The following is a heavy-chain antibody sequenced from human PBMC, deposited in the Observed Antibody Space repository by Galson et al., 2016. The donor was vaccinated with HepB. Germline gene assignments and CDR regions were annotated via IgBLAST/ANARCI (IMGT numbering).Heavy chain of an antibody. J-gene: IGHJ4*02. Sequence: QSGAEVKKPGESLRISCKGSGYSFTSYWISWVRQMPGKGLEWMGRIDPSDADTQSSPSLQGHVTISDDKSISTAYLQWSSLKASDTAMYYCAGGPYGSGSFYLFDYWGQGTLVTVSS. V-gene: IGHV5-10-1*01. CDR2: IDPSDADT. CDR3: AGGPYGSGSFYLFDY. D-gene: IGHD3-10*01. CDR1: GYSFTSYW.